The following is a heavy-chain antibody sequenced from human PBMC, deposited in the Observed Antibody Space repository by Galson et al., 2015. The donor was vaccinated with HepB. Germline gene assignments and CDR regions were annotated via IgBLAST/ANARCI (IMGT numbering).Heavy chain of an antibody. CDR1: GGTFSSYA. D-gene: IGHD6-19*01. CDR2: IIPILGIA. Sequence: SVKVSCKASGGTFSSYAISWVRQAPGQGLEWMGRIIPILGIANYAQKFQGRVTISTDKSTSTAYMELSSLRSEDTAVYYCAREGAGTDYWGQGTLVTVSS. J-gene: IGHJ4*02. CDR3: AREGAGTDY. V-gene: IGHV1-69*04.